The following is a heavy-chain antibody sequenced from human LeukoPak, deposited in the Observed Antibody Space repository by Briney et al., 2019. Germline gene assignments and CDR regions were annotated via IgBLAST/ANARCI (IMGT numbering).Heavy chain of an antibody. CDR3: ARERVDSSGWYDY. J-gene: IGHJ4*02. CDR2: IYNIGST. D-gene: IGHD6-19*01. CDR1: GGSISSYY. Sequence: SETLSLTCTVSGGSISSYYWTWIRQPPGKGLVWSGFIYNIGSTTYNPSLKSRVTISVDTSKNQFSLKPSSVTAADTAVYYCARERVDSSGWYDYWGQGTLVTVSS. V-gene: IGHV4-59*01.